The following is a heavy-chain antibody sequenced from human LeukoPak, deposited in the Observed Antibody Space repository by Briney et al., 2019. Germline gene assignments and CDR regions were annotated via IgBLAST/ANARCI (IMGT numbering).Heavy chain of an antibody. D-gene: IGHD3-22*01. CDR1: GFTFSSYA. CDR3: ARDGDYYDSRGDAFDI. Sequence: GGSLRLSCAASGFTFSSYAMTWVRQAPGEGLEWVSAISGSGGSTYYADSVKGRFTISRDNAKNSLYLQMNSLRAEDTAVYYCARDGDYYDSRGDAFDIWGQGAMVTVAS. J-gene: IGHJ3*02. V-gene: IGHV3-23*01. CDR2: ISGSGGST.